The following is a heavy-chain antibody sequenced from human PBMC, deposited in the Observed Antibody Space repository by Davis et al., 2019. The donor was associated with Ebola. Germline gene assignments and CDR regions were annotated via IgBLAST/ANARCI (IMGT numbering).Heavy chain of an antibody. J-gene: IGHJ3*02. CDR1: GFTFSNAW. CDR3: ADPFADGFDI. CDR2: INSDGTIT. Sequence: PGGSLRLSCAASGFTFSNAWMHWVRQAPGKGLVWVSHINSDGTITNYADSVKGRFTISRDNAKNTLYLQMNSLRAEDTAVYYCADPFADGFDIWGQGTMVTVSS. V-gene: IGHV3-74*01.